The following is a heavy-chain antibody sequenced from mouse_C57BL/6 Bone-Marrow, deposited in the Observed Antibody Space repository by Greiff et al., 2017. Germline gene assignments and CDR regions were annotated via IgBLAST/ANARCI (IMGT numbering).Heavy chain of an antibody. V-gene: IGHV14-4*01. CDR1: GFTFNDDY. J-gene: IGHJ4*01. CDR3: TTYY. CDR2: IDPENGDT. Sequence: VQLQQPGAELVRPGASVKLSCTASGFTFNDDYMHWVKQRPEQGLEWIGWIDPENGDTEYASKFQGKATITADTSSSTAYRQLSSLTSEDTAVYDCTTYYWGQGTSVTVAS.